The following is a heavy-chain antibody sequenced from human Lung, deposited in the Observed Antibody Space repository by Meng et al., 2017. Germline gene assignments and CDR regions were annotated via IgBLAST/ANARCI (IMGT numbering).Heavy chain of an antibody. Sequence: EVQLWESGGGFVQPWVPLRLSCAASGFTFSTHWMHWVRQAPGKGLEWVSRITGDGSSTIYADSVQGRFTMSRDNAKNTLSLQMNSLRAEDTAVYYCARGGVTTDDWGQGTLVTVSS. V-gene: IGHV3-74*01. CDR2: ITGDGSST. J-gene: IGHJ4*02. D-gene: IGHD4-17*01. CDR3: ARGGVTTDD. CDR1: GFTFSTHW.